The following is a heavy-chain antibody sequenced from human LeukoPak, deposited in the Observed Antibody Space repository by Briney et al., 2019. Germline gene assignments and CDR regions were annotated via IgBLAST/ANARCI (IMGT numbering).Heavy chain of an antibody. V-gene: IGHV1-69*05. CDR1: GGTFSSYA. D-gene: IGHD5-18*01. CDR3: ARERAAMVNGYFDY. CDR2: IIPIFGTA. Sequence: ASVKVSCKASGGTFSSYAISWVRQAPGQGLEWMGGIIPIFGTANHAQKFQGRVTITTDESTSTAYMELSSLRSEDTAVYYCARERAAMVNGYFDYWGQGTLVTVSS. J-gene: IGHJ4*02.